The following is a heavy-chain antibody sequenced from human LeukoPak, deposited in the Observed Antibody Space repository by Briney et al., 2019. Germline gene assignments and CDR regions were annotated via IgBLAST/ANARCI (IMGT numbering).Heavy chain of an antibody. Sequence: PGGSLRLSCAASGFTFSSYSMNWVRQAPGKGLEWVSSISSSSSYIYYADSVKGRFTISRANAKHSLSLQMSSLRAEDTAVYYCARVGYSSGWNTYYFDYWGQGTLVTVSS. CDR2: ISSSSSYI. CDR1: GFTFSSYS. V-gene: IGHV3-21*01. CDR3: ARVGYSSGWNTYYFDY. D-gene: IGHD6-19*01. J-gene: IGHJ4*02.